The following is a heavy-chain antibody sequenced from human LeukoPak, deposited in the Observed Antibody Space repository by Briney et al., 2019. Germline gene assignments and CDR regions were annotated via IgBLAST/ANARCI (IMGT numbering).Heavy chain of an antibody. Sequence: GESLKISCKGSGYSFTSYWIGWVRQMPGKGLEWMGIIYPGDSDTRYSPSFQGQVIISADKSISTAYLQWSSLKASDTAMYYCARPRGHCSGGSCSADYYYMDVWGKGTTVTVSS. CDR1: GYSFTSYW. V-gene: IGHV5-51*01. CDR2: IYPGDSDT. CDR3: ARPRGHCSGGSCSADYYYMDV. D-gene: IGHD2-15*01. J-gene: IGHJ6*03.